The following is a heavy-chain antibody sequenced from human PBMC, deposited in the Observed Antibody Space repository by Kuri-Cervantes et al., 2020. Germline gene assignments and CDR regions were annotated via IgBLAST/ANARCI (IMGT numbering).Heavy chain of an antibody. V-gene: IGHV4-34*01. D-gene: IGHD3-10*01. CDR3: ARGPYYYGSGSYSDPRHWFDL. CDR1: GGSFSGYY. J-gene: IGHJ5*02. Sequence: SETLSLTCAVYGGSFSGYYWSWIRQPPGKGLEWIGEINHSGSTNYDPSLKSRVTISVDTSTNQFSLKMSSVTAADTAVYYCARGPYYYGSGSYSDPRHWFDLWGQGTLVTVSS. CDR2: INHSGST.